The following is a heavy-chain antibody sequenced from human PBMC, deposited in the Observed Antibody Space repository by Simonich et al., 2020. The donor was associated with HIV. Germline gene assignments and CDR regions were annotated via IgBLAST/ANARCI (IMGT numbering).Heavy chain of an antibody. V-gene: IGHV4-34*01. CDR1: GGSFSGYY. D-gene: IGHD5-18*01. J-gene: IGHJ3*02. CDR3: ARRRIQLWLLALDI. Sequence: QVQLQQWGAGLLKPSETLSLTCAVYGGSFSGYYWNWIRQPPGKGLEWIGEINDRGSTNYNPTLKSRVTISVDTSKNQFSLKLSSVTAADTAVYYCARRRIQLWLLALDIWGQGTMVTVSS. CDR2: INDRGST.